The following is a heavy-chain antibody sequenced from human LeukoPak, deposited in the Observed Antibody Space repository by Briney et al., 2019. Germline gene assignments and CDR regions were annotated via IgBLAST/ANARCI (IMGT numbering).Heavy chain of an antibody. Sequence: GASVKVSCKASGYTFTGYYMHWVRQAPGQGLEWMGRINPNSGGTNYAQKFQGRVTMTRDTSISTAYMELSRLRSDDTAVYYCARDINSGSSLGAFDIWGQGTMVTVSS. V-gene: IGHV1-2*06. D-gene: IGHD1-26*01. CDR1: GYTFTGYY. CDR2: INPNSGGT. CDR3: ARDINSGSSLGAFDI. J-gene: IGHJ3*02.